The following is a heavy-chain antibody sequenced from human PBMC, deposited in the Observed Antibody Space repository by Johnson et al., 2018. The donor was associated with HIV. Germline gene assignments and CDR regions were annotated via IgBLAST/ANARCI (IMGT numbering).Heavy chain of an antibody. V-gene: IGHV3-7*01. D-gene: IGHD3-22*01. CDR3: ARGRNYYDSSGSDAFDI. CDR2: IIEDGSEK. CDR1: GFTFSSYW. J-gene: IGHJ3*02. Sequence: VQLVESGGALVQPGGSLRLSCAASGFTFSSYWMTWVRQAPGRGLEWVANIIEDGSEKYYADSVKGRFNISRENAKNSLYLQMNSLRAGDTAVYYCARGRNYYDSSGSDAFDIWGQGTMVTVSS.